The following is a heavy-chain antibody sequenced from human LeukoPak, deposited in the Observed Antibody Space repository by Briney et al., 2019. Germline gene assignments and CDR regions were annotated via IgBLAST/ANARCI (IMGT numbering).Heavy chain of an antibody. Sequence: ASVKVSCTASGYTFTGYYMHWVRQAPGQGLEWMGRINPNSGGTNYAQKFQGRVTMTRDTSISTAYMELSWLRSDDTAVYYCARDLVGVPTYYDFWSGYYAVSYFDYWGQGTLVTVSS. V-gene: IGHV1-2*06. J-gene: IGHJ4*02. D-gene: IGHD3-3*01. CDR3: ARDLVGVPTYYDFWSGYYAVSYFDY. CDR2: INPNSGGT. CDR1: GYTFTGYY.